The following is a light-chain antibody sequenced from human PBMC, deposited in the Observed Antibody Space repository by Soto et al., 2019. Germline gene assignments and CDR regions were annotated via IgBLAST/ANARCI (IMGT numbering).Light chain of an antibody. V-gene: IGKV3-20*01. CDR2: AAS. CDR1: QSVNNKY. Sequence: EIVLTQSPGTLSLSPGERATLSCRASQSVNNKYLAGYQHKPGQSPRLLSDAASNRARGIPDRFGGSGSGTHFTLTVRRLAPADFAVYYCQQYGSAPWTFGQGTKVEI. J-gene: IGKJ1*01. CDR3: QQYGSAPWT.